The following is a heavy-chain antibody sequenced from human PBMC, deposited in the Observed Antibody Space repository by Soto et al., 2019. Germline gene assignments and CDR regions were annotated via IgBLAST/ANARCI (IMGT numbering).Heavy chain of an antibody. CDR2: ISGHNGNP. CDR3: ARVHVVGGVIPHERGFDC. V-gene: IGHV1-18*01. Sequence: QVQLVQSGAEVRKPGASVMVSCKASGYTFTTFGINWVRQAPGQGVEWMGWISGHNGNPKYAQKFQGRVNMTKDARTSTDQMKLERPRSDDTAVDYCARVHVVGGVIPHERGFDCWGQGTLVTVSS. D-gene: IGHD3-10*01. J-gene: IGHJ4*02. CDR1: GYTFTTFG.